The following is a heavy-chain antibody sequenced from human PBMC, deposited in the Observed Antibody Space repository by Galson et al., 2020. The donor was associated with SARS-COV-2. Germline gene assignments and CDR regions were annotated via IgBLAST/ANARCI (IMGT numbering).Heavy chain of an antibody. J-gene: IGHJ4*02. Sequence: SETLSLTCTVSGGSISSSIYFWGWIRQPPGKALQWIGTTYDSGSTYYDPSLKSRLTISVDTSKNQFSLKLSSVTAVDTAVYYCARHGRGELLFPFDYWGQGILVTVSS. V-gene: IGHV4-39*01. CDR3: ARHGRGELLFPFDY. D-gene: IGHD1-26*01. CDR2: TYDSGST. CDR1: GGSISSSIYF.